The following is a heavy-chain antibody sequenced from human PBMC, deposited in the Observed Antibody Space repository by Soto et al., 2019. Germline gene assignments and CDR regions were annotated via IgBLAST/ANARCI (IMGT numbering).Heavy chain of an antibody. CDR2: IIPILGIA. J-gene: IGHJ4*02. CDR1: GGTFSSYT. Sequence: SVKVSCKASGGTFSSYTISWVRQAPGQGLEWMGRIIPILGIANYAQKFQGWVTMTRDTSISTAYMELTSLRSDDTAVYYCARSVTADYWGQGTLVTVSS. D-gene: IGHD4-4*01. CDR3: ARSVTADY. V-gene: IGHV1-69*02.